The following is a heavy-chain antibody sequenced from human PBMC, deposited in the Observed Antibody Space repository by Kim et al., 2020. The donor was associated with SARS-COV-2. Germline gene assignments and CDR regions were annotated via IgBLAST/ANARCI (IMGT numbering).Heavy chain of an antibody. V-gene: IGHV4-61*01. CDR2: IYYSGST. Sequence: SETLSLTCTVSGGSVSSGSYYWSWIRQPPGKGLEWIGYIYYSGSTNYNPSLKSRVTISVDTSKNQFSLKLSSVTAADTAVYYCARSPYPEPNPFKYDILTGYLGPLHFDLWGRGTLVTVSS. CDR1: GGSVSSGSYY. CDR3: ARSPYPEPNPFKYDILTGYLGPLHFDL. J-gene: IGHJ2*01. D-gene: IGHD3-9*01.